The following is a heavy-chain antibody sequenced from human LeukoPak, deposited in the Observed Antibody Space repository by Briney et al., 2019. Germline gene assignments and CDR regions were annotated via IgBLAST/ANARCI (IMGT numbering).Heavy chain of an antibody. J-gene: IGHJ4*02. V-gene: IGHV3-23*01. CDR1: GFTFSSYA. Sequence: GGSLRLSCAASGFTFSSYAMSWVRQAPGKGLEWVSAISGSGGSTYYADSVKGRFTISRDNSKNTLCLQMNSLRAEDTAVYYCAKADTRLTYYDILTGYYGLEGSLFDYWGQGTLVTVSS. CDR3: AKADTRLTYYDILTGYYGLEGSLFDY. CDR2: ISGSGGST. D-gene: IGHD3-9*01.